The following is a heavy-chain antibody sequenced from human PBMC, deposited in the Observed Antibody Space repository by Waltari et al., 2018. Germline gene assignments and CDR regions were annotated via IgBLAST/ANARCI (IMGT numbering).Heavy chain of an antibody. CDR3: ARIPGYSGSGRYTLDY. V-gene: IGHV2-26*01. J-gene: IGHJ4*02. Sequence: QVTLKESGPVLVKPTETPTLTCTVSGFSLSTTRLALSWIRQPPGKALEWLAHIFSNDEKSYSTSLKSRLTISKDTSKSQVVLTMTNMDPVDTATYYCARIPGYSGSGRYTLDYWGQGTLVTVSS. D-gene: IGHD3-10*01. CDR2: IFSNDEK. CDR1: GFSLSTTRLA.